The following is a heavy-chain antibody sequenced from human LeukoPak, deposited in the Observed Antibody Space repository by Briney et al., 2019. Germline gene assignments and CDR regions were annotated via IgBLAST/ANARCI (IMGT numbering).Heavy chain of an antibody. CDR1: GFTFSSYA. CDR2: ISYDGSNK. CDR3: ARDRGPKVAGTGPNAFDI. D-gene: IGHD6-19*01. Sequence: SGGSLRLSCAASGFTFSSYATHWVRQAPGKGLEWVAVISYDGSNKYYADSVKGRFTISRDNSKNTLYLQMNSLRAEDTAVYYCARDRGPKVAGTGPNAFDIWGQGTMVTVSS. J-gene: IGHJ3*02. V-gene: IGHV3-30-3*01.